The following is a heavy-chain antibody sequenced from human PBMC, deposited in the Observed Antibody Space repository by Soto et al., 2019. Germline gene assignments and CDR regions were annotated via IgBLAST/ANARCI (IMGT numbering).Heavy chain of an antibody. D-gene: IGHD2-15*01. CDR1: GGSVSSDTHY. Sequence: ASETLSLTCSVSGGSVSSDTHYWSWIRQPPGKPLEWIGFIYSSGSTNYNPSLKSRVTMSVDTSKNQFSLRLRSVIVADTAVYHCAKFLRSCGGTTCYTRADVWGQGTTVTVSS. J-gene: IGHJ6*02. CDR2: IYSSGST. V-gene: IGHV4-61*01. CDR3: AKFLRSCGGTTCYTRADV.